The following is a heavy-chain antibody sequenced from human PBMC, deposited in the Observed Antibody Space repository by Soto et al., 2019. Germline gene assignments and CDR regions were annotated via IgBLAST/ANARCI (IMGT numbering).Heavy chain of an antibody. J-gene: IGHJ5*02. D-gene: IGHD3-3*01. CDR3: ARFREWLLRDRRFWFDP. V-gene: IGHV4-34*01. CDR1: GRAFSGYY. Sequence: SETLSLTCAVYGRAFSGYYWSWFRQPPGKGLEWIGEINHSGSTNYNPSLKSRVTISVDTSKNQFSLKLSSVTAADTAVYYCARFREWLLRDRRFWFDPWGQGTLVTVSS. CDR2: INHSGST.